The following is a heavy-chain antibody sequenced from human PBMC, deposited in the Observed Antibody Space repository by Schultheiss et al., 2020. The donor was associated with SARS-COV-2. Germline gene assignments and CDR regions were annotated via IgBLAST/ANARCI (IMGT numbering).Heavy chain of an antibody. J-gene: IGHJ4*02. D-gene: IGHD5-24*01. CDR3: AKDSVKEMAKTQEGATFDY. CDR1: GFTFSSYE. Sequence: GGSLRLSCAASGFTFSSYEMNWVRQAPGKGLEWVSAISGSGGSTYYADSVKGRFTISRDNSKNTLYLQMNSLRAEDTALYYCAKDSVKEMAKTQEGATFDYWGQGTLVTVSS. V-gene: IGHV3-23*01. CDR2: ISGSGGST.